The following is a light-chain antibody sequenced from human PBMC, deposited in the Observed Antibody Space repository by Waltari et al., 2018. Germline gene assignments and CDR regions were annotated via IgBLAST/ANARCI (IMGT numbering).Light chain of an antibody. CDR2: GAS. CDR3: QQYGTELT. Sequence: EIVLTQSPGTLSLSPGERATLSCRASQSVSSSYLAWYQQKPGQAPRLLIYGASSRATCIPDRFSGSGSGTDFTLTISRLEPEDFAVYYCQQYGTELTFGGGTKVEIK. V-gene: IGKV3-20*01. CDR1: QSVSSSY. J-gene: IGKJ4*01.